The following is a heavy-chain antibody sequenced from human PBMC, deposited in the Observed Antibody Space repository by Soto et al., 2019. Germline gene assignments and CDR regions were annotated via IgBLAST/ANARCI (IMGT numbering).Heavy chain of an antibody. CDR1: GYTFSDYV. V-gene: IGHV1-18*01. CDR3: ARAATTTEKYYYYMDV. D-gene: IGHD1-26*01. J-gene: IGHJ6*03. CDR2: ISASNGDS. Sequence: QVQLVQSGAEVKKPGASVRVSCKTSGYTFSDYVISWVRQAPGQGLEWVGWISASNGDSNFAQKVQGRVTLTTDTYTSTAYMEMRGLRFDATAVYFCARAATTTEKYYYYMDVWGKGTTVTVSS.